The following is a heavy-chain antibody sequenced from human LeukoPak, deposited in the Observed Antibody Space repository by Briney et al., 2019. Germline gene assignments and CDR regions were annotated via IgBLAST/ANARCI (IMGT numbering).Heavy chain of an antibody. V-gene: IGHV1-69*04. J-gene: IGHJ6*03. CDR1: GGTFSSYA. CDR3: ARVNYYYYYYMDV. CDR2: IIPILGIA. Sequence: SVKVSCKASGGTFSSYAISWVRRAPGQGLEWMGRIIPILGIANYAQKFQGRVTITADKSTSTAYMELSSLRSEDTAVYYCARVNYYYYYYMDVWGKGTTVTVS.